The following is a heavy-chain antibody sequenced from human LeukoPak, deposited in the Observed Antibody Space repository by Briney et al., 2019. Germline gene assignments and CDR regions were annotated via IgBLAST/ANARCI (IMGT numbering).Heavy chain of an antibody. CDR3: ARLEMATGYYDYCAMDV. V-gene: IGHV3-74*01. J-gene: IGHJ6*02. CDR1: GFPFSNYW. Sequence: PGGSLRLSCAASGFPFSNYWMHWVRQAPGKGLVWVSRINSDGSSTSYADSVKGRLTISRDNAKSTLYLQMNSLRAEDTAVNYCARLEMATGYYDYCAMDVWGQGTTATVSS. CDR2: INSDGSST. D-gene: IGHD5-24*01.